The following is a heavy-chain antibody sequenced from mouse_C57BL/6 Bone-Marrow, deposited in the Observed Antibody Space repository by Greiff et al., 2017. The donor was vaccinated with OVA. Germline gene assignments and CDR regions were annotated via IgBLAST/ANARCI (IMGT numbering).Heavy chain of an antibody. V-gene: IGHV1-69*01. J-gene: IGHJ3*01. CDR1: GYTFTSYW. Sequence: VQLQQPGAELVMPGASVKLSCKASGYTFTSYWMHWVKQRPGQGLEWIGEIDPSASYTNYNQKFKGKSTLTEDKSSSTAYMQLSSLTSEDSAVYYCASRAYWGQGTLVTVSA. CDR2: IDPSASYT. CDR3: ASRAY.